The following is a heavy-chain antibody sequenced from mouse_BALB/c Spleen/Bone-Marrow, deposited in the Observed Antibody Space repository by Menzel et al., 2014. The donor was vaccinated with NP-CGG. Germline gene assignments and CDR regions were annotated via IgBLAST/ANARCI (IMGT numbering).Heavy chain of an antibody. CDR2: INPNNGNT. Sequence: VQLQQSGAELVKPGASVKLSCKASGYTFTSYYMYWVKQRPGQGLEWIGGINPNNGNTNFSETFKSKATLTVDISSSTAYMQLSSLTSEDSAVYYCTRRNYWGQGTTLTVSS. V-gene: IGHV1S81*02. CDR3: TRRNY. J-gene: IGHJ2*01. CDR1: GYTFTSYY.